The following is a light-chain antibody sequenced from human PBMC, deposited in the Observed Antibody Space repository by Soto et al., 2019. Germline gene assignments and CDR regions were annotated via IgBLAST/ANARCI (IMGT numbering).Light chain of an antibody. J-gene: IGKJ3*01. CDR2: GAS. CDR3: HQNGRPPRFT. V-gene: IGKV3-20*01. CDR1: QSVSSSY. Sequence: EIVLTQSPGTLSLSPGERATLSCRASQSVSSSYLAWYQQKPGQAPRLLIYGASSRATGIPDRFSGSGSGPDFTLTISRLEPEDFAVYYCHQNGRPPRFTFGPGTKVDIK.